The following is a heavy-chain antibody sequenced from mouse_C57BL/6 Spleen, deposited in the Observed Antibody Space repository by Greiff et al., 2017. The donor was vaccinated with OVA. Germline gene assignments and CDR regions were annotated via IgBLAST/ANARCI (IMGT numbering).Heavy chain of an antibody. V-gene: IGHV1-64*01. Sequence: VQLQQPGAELVKPGASVKLSCKASGYTFTSYWMHWVKQRPGQGLEWIGMIHPNSGSTNYNEKFKSKATLTVDKSSSTAYMQLSSLTSEDSAVYYCARTTAQAYYFAYWGQGTTLTVSS. CDR3: ARTTAQAYYFAY. CDR2: IHPNSGST. J-gene: IGHJ2*01. D-gene: IGHD3-2*02. CDR1: GYTFTSYW.